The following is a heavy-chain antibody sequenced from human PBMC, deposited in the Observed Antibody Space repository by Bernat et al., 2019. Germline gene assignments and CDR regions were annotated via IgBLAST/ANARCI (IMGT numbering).Heavy chain of an antibody. V-gene: IGHV3-7*01. D-gene: IGHD6-13*01. CDR2: IKQDGSAK. J-gene: IGHJ5*01. Sequence: EVQLVESGGGLVQPGGSLRLSCAASGFTFSSRWMSWVRQSPGKGLEWVANIKQDGSAKYYVDSVKGRFTISRDNAKNSLYLQMNSLRDEDTAVYYCARDCSTIAALGHNWFDPWGQGTLVTVSS. CDR1: GFTFSSRW. CDR3: ARDCSTIAALGHNWFDP.